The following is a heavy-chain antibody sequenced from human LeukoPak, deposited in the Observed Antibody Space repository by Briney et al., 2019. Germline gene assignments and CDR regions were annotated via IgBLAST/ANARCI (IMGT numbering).Heavy chain of an antibody. J-gene: IGHJ4*02. CDR3: ARGLSYSGGNFEY. CDR2: IYYSGST. CDR1: GGSISSYY. Sequence: SETLSLTCTVSGGSISSYYWSWIRQPPGKGLEWIGYIYYSGSTHYNPSLKSRVTMSVDTSKNQFSLKLTSVTSADTAVYYCARGLSYSGGNFEYWGQGALVTVSS. V-gene: IGHV4-59*01. D-gene: IGHD1-26*01.